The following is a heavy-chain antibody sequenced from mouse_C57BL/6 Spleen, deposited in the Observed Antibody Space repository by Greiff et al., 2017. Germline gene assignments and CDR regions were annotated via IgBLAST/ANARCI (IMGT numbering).Heavy chain of an antibody. J-gene: IGHJ2*01. Sequence: QVQLQQSGAELVRPGTSVKVSCKASGYAFTNYLIEWVKQRPGQGLEWIGVINPGSGGTNYNEKFKGKATLTADKSSSTAYMQLSSLTSEDSAVYFCARLGTGTYYFDYWGQGTTLTDSS. CDR2: INPGSGGT. D-gene: IGHD4-1*01. V-gene: IGHV1-54*01. CDR1: GYAFTNYL. CDR3: ARLGTGTYYFDY.